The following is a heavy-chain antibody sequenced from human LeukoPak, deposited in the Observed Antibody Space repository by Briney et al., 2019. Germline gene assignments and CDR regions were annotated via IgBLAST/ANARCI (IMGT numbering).Heavy chain of an antibody. V-gene: IGHV1-2*02. CDR2: IIPNSGGT. D-gene: IGHD2-2*01. CDR1: GYTFTGYY. J-gene: IGHJ6*03. Sequence: APVKVSCKTSGYTFTGYYMHWVRQAPGQGLEWVGWIIPNSGGTNYAQKFQGRVTMTRDTSISTAYMELSRLRSDDTAVYYCARDGILVVPAAISWGYYYYYMDIWGKGTTVTVSS. CDR3: ARDGILVVPAAISWGYYYYYMDI.